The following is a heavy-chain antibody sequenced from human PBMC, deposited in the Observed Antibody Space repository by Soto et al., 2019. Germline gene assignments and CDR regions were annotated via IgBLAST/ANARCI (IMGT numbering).Heavy chain of an antibody. CDR1: GYSFFSHW. Sequence: GESLKISCKGSGYSFFSHWIGWVRQMPGKGLEWVGIIYPADSETRYSPSFQGQVTISVDKSINTAYLQWSSLKASDTAMYYCARRPWLSGYYDYWGQGTLVTVSS. V-gene: IGHV5-51*01. CDR3: ARRPWLSGYYDY. J-gene: IGHJ4*02. CDR2: IYPADSET. D-gene: IGHD3-22*01.